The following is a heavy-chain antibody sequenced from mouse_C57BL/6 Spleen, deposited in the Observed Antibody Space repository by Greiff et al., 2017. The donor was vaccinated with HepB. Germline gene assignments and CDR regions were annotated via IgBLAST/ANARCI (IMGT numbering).Heavy chain of an antibody. J-gene: IGHJ3*01. CDR3: ARSISGYAWVAY. CDR1: GYAFTNYL. V-gene: IGHV1-54*01. CDR2: LNPGSGGT. Sequence: VQLQQSGAELVRPGTSVKVSCKASGYAFTNYLIEWVKQRPGQGLEWIGVLNPGSGGTNYNEKFKGKATLTADKSSSTAYMQLSSLTSEDSAVFFCARSISGYAWVAYWGQVTLVTVSA. D-gene: IGHD3-2*02.